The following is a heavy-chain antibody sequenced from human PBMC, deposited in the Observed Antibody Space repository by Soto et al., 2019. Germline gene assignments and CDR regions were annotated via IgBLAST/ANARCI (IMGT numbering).Heavy chain of an antibody. CDR2: IYSGGST. J-gene: IGHJ3*02. CDR1: GFTVSSNC. Sequence: GGSLILSGAASGFTVSSNCMSWVRQAPGKGLEWVSVIYSGGSTYYADSVKGRFTISRDNSKNTLYLQMNSLRAKDTAVYYCARDLGIAARDAFDIWGQGTMVTVSS. D-gene: IGHD6-6*01. CDR3: ARDLGIAARDAFDI. V-gene: IGHV3-53*01.